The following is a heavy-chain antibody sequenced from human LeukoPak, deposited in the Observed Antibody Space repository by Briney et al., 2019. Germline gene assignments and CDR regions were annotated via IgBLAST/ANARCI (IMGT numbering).Heavy chain of an antibody. CDR2: ISYDGSNK. Sequence: GRSLRLSCAASGFTFRSYGMHWVRQAPGKGLEWVAVISYDGSNKDYADSVKGRLTISRDNSKNTLYLRMNSLRAEDTAVYYCAKDLEVITDDYWGQGTLVTVSS. J-gene: IGHJ4*02. CDR1: GFTFRSYG. CDR3: AKDLEVITDDY. D-gene: IGHD3-22*01. V-gene: IGHV3-30*18.